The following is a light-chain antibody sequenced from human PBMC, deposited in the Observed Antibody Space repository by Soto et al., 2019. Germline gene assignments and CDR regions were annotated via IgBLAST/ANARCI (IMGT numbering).Light chain of an antibody. V-gene: IGLV4-69*01. CDR2: LHSDGSH. CDR1: SGHSTYA. J-gene: IGLJ2*01. CDR3: QTWDTGIVV. Sequence: QSALTQSPSASASLGASVNLTCTLSSGHSTYAIAWHQQQPEKGPRFLMKLHSDGSHIKGDGIPHRFSGSSSGAERYLTISSLQSEDEADYYCQTWDTGIVVFGGGTKVTVL.